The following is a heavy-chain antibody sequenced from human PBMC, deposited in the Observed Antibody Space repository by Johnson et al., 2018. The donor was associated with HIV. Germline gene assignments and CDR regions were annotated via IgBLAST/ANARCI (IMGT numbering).Heavy chain of an antibody. CDR2: INNNASSV. V-gene: IGHV3-11*01. Sequence: QLVESGGGLVQPGGSLKLSCAASAFTFSDYYMTWIRQAPGKGLEWVSYINNNASSVYYADSVKGRFTISRDNAKNSLYLQMNSLRAEDTALYYCAKPETGELSDAFDIWGQGTMVTVSS. CDR1: AFTFSDYY. D-gene: IGHD7-27*01. CDR3: AKPETGELSDAFDI. J-gene: IGHJ3*02.